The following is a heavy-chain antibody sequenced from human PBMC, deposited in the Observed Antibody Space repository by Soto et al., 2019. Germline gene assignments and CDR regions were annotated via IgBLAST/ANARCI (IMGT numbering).Heavy chain of an antibody. D-gene: IGHD2-2*01. J-gene: IGHJ4*02. CDR3: ARDYCSSTSCSNDY. CDR2: ISAYNGNT. V-gene: IGHV1-18*01. CDR1: GYTFTSYG. Sequence: QVQLVQSGAEVKKPGASVKVSCKASGYTFTSYGISWVRQAPGQGLEWMGWISAYNGNTNYAQKLQGRVTMTTDTSTNTAYMELRRLRSDDTAVHYCARDYCSSTSCSNDYWGQGTLVTVSS.